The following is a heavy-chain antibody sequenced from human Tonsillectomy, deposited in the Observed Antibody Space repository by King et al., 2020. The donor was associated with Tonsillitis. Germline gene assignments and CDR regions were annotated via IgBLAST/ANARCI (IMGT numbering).Heavy chain of an antibody. D-gene: IGHD1-14*01. CDR3: AKDRWTWGNQPGDY. CDR1: GFTFSRYG. Sequence: VQLVESGGGVVQPGRSLRLSCAASGFTFSRYGMHWVRQAPGKGLEWVAVIAYDGSKKYYADSVKGRFTISRDNSKNTLYLQMNSLRAEDTAVYYCAKDRWTWGNQPGDYWGQGTLVTVSS. V-gene: IGHV3-30*18. CDR2: IAYDGSKK. J-gene: IGHJ4*02.